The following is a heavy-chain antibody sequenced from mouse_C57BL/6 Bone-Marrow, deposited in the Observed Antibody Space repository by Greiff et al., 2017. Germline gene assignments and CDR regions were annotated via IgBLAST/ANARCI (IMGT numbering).Heavy chain of an antibody. CDR2: LDPSDSYT. CDR3: ARGWRPWFAY. V-gene: IGHV1-50*01. Sequence: VQLQQPGAELVKPGASVKLSCKASGYTFTSYWMQWVQQRPGPGLEWIGELDPSDSYTNYNQKFKGKATLTVYTSASTAYMQLSSLTSEYSAVYYCARGWRPWFAYWGQGTLVTVSA. CDR1: GYTFTSYW. D-gene: IGHD2-3*01. J-gene: IGHJ3*01.